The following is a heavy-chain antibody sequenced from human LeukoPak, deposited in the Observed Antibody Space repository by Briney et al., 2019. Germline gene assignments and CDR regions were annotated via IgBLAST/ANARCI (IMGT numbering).Heavy chain of an antibody. Sequence: GGSLRLSCAASGFTFSSHWMHWVRQAPRKGLVWVSRISTDGYTTDYADFVQGRFTASRDNTKNTWSLEMNSLRAEDTAVYYCVVGGSPGYWGQGTLVTVSS. CDR3: VVGGSPGY. D-gene: IGHD2-15*01. CDR2: ISTDGYTT. V-gene: IGHV3-74*01. CDR1: GFTFSSHW. J-gene: IGHJ4*02.